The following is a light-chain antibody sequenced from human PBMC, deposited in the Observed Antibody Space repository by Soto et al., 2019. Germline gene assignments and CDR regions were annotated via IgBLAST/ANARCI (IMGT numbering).Light chain of an antibody. CDR3: SSYPSSETHVL. V-gene: IGLV2-14*03. J-gene: IGLJ2*01. Sequence: QSALTQPASVSGSPGQSITISCTGTSSDVGYYNSVSWYQRHPGKVPKLIIYDVSSRPSGVSNRFSGFKSGNTASLTISGLPAEDEADYYCSSYPSSETHVLFGGGTKVTVL. CDR2: DVS. CDR1: SSDVGYYNS.